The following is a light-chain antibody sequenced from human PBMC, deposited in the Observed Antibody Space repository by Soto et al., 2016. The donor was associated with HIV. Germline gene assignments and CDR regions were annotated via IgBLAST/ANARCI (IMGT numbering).Light chain of an antibody. Sequence: SYVLTQPPSVSVAPRKTASITCGGNNIGGKSVHWYQQKPGQAPVLVVYDNNDRPSGVPERFSGSNSGNTATLTISSVEAGDEADYFCQVWDSSSDVVFGRRDQADR. CDR3: QVWDSSSDVV. J-gene: IGLJ2*01. CDR1: NIGGKS. V-gene: IGLV3-21*03. CDR2: DNN.